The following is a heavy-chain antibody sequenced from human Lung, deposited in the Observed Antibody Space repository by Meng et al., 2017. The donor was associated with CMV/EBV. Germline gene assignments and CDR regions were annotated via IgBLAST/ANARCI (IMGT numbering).Heavy chain of an antibody. CDR1: GLKFSRFW. CDR3: RDGHYSGR. J-gene: IGHJ4*02. V-gene: IGHV3-7*02. CDR2: IKEDGSEK. Sequence: RVGSGGGWVQPGGSLVPSCKVSGLKFSRFWMSWVRQAPGKGLEWVANIKEDGSEKYYVDSVKGRFTISRDNAKNSLYLQMNSLRVEDTAVYYCRDGHYSGRWGQGTLVTVSS. D-gene: IGHD2-8*01.